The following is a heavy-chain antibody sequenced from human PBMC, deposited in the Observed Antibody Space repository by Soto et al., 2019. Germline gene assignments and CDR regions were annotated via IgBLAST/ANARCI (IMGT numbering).Heavy chain of an antibody. Sequence: QVQLVQSGAEVKKPGASVKVSCKASGYTFTSYGISWVRQAPGQGLEWMGWISAYNGNTNYAQKLQGRVTMTTDTATSTAYMELRSLRSDDTAVYYCARGGGPLLWFGELSSYYYMDVWGKGTTVTVSS. CDR3: ARGGGPLLWFGELSSYYYMDV. CDR2: ISAYNGNT. D-gene: IGHD3-10*01. CDR1: GYTFTSYG. V-gene: IGHV1-18*01. J-gene: IGHJ6*03.